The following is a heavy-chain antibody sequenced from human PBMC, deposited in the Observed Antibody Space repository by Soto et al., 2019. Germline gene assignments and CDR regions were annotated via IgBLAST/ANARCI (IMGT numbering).Heavy chain of an antibody. J-gene: IGHJ5*02. CDR3: ARGYYHSSNWFDP. Sequence: ASVKVSCKASGGTFSSYTISWVRQAPGQGLEWMGIINPSGAPTTYAQKFQGRVTMTTDTSTSTVYMELSSLRSEDTAVYYCARGYYHSSNWFDPWGQGTLVTVSS. V-gene: IGHV1-46*01. CDR2: INPSGAPT. CDR1: GGTFSSYT. D-gene: IGHD3-22*01.